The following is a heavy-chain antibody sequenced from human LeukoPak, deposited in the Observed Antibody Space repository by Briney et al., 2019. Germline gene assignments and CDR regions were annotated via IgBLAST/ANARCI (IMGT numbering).Heavy chain of an antibody. CDR1: GYTFTSYG. CDR2: ISAYNGNT. V-gene: IGHV1-18*01. CDR3: ARGGLVVVVAATPSTTPGLLHWLDP. J-gene: IGHJ5*02. D-gene: IGHD2-15*01. Sequence: GASVKVSCKASGYTFTSYGISWVRQAPGQGLEWMGRISAYNGNTKYAQKVLGRVTMTTDTSTSTAYMELRSLKSDDTAVYYCARGGLVVVVAATPSTTPGLLHWLDPWGQGTLVSVSS.